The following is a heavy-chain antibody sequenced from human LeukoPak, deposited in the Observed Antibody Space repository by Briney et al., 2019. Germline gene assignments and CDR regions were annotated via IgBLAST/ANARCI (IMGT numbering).Heavy chain of an antibody. CDR1: GFTFSSYA. CDR3: ARGWAYDFWSGYYYGMDV. V-gene: IGHV3-23*01. Sequence: GGSLRLSCAASGFTFSSYAMSWVRQAPGKGLEWVSAISGSGGSTYYADSVKGRFTISRDNSKNTLYLQMNSLRAEDTAVYYCARGWAYDFWSGYYYGMDVWGQGTTVTVSS. D-gene: IGHD3-3*01. J-gene: IGHJ6*02. CDR2: ISGSGGST.